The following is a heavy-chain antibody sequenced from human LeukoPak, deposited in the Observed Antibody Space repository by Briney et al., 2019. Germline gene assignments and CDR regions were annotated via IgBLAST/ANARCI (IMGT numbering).Heavy chain of an antibody. D-gene: IGHD3-22*01. CDR3: AREGGSYDSSGYVDY. J-gene: IGHJ4*02. V-gene: IGHV4-59*01. Sequence: SETLSLTCSVSTDSTNTYYWSWIRQSPGKGLEWIGHIYHSGSTDYNPSFKSRVTISIDMSKKEFSLKLSSVTAADTAVYYCAREGGSYDSSGYVDYWGQGTLVTVSS. CDR2: IYHSGST. CDR1: TDSTNTYY.